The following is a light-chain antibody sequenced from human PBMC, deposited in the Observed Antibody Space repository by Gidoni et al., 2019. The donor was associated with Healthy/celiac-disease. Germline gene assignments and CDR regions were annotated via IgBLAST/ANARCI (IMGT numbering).Light chain of an antibody. CDR1: QSVSSY. CDR2: DAS. Sequence: EIVLTQSPATLSLSPGASATLSCRASQSVSSYLAWYHQKPVPAPRLLIYDASNRATGIPARFSGSGSGTDFTLTISSLEPEDFAVYYCHQRSNWPPITFXQXTRLEIK. V-gene: IGKV3-11*01. J-gene: IGKJ5*01. CDR3: HQRSNWPPIT.